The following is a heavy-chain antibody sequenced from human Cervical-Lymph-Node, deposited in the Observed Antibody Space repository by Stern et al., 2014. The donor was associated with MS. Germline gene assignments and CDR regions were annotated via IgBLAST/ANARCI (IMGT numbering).Heavy chain of an antibody. CDR1: GDSVSSNSAA. CDR2: TYYRSKWYN. V-gene: IGHV6-1*01. CDR3: VRGYSSSWYNLFDY. J-gene: IGHJ4*02. D-gene: IGHD6-13*01. Sequence: QVQLVQSGPGLVKPSQTLSLTCAISGDSVSSNSAAWNWIRQSPSRGLEWLGRTYYRSKWYNDYAVSVKSRITINPDTSKNQFTLQLNSVTPEDTAVYYCVRGYSSSWYNLFDYWGQGTLVTVSS.